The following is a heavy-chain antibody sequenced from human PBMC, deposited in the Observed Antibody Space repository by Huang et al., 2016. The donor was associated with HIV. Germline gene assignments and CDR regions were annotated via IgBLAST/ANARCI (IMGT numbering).Heavy chain of an antibody. CDR2: VYGSGTT. Sequence: QVRLQESGPGLVKPSETLSLSCTVSGDSVSSHYWGWIRHPPGKGLEWIGTVYGSGTTKNNPRLKSRITISVDTSKNGFSLNITSVSAADTAMYFCVRDQGRLAVGGIDNWFDPWGQGALVTVSS. V-gene: IGHV4-59*02. CDR3: VRDQGRLAVGGIDNWFDP. J-gene: IGHJ5*02. CDR1: GDSVSSHY. D-gene: IGHD6-19*01.